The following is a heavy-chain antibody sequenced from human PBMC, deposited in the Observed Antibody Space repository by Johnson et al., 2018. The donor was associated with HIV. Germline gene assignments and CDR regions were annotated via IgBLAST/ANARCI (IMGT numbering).Heavy chain of an antibody. J-gene: IGHJ3*02. CDR3: ARDQLELRDDAFDI. Sequence: QVQLVESGGGLVKPVGSLRLSCAASGFTFDDYGMSWVRQAPGKGLEWVAFIRFDGSNKYYADSVKGRFTISRDNSKNTLYLQMNSLRAEDTAVYYCARDQLELRDDAFDIWGQGTMVIVSS. CDR1: GFTFDDYG. CDR2: IRFDGSNK. D-gene: IGHD1-7*01. V-gene: IGHV3-30*02.